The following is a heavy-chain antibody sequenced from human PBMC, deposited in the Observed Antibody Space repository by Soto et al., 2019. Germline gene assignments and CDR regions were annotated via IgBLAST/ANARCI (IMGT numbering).Heavy chain of an antibody. J-gene: IGHJ4*02. CDR2: ISYDGSNK. CDR1: GFTFSSYA. CDR3: ARTKSSSSWYVPFDY. Sequence: QVQLVESGGGVVQRGRSLRLSCAASGFTFSSYAMHWVRQAPGKGLEWVAVISYDGSNKYYADSVKGRFTISRDNSKNTLYLQMNSLRAEDTAVYYCARTKSSSSWYVPFDYWGQGTLVTVSS. V-gene: IGHV3-30-3*01. D-gene: IGHD6-13*01.